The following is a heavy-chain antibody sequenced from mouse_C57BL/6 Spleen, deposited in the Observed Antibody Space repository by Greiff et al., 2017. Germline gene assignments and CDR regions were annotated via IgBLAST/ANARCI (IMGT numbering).Heavy chain of an antibody. V-gene: IGHV1-18*01. Sequence: EVKLMESGPELVKPGASVKIPCKASGYTFTDYNMDWVKQSHGKSLEWIGDINPNNGGTIYNQKFKGKATLTVDKSSSTAYMELRSLTSEDTAVYYCARYVVTGGYFDYWGQGTTLTVSS. CDR3: ARYVVTGGYFDY. CDR1: GYTFTDYN. J-gene: IGHJ2*01. D-gene: IGHD2-2*01. CDR2: INPNNGGT.